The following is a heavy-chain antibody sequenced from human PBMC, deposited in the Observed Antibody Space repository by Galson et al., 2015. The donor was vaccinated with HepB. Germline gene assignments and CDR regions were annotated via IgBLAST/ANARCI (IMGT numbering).Heavy chain of an antibody. CDR3: TADVPEPLTQIDY. CDR1: GYTFNSAW. Sequence: SLRLSCAGSGYTFNSAWMNWVRQAPGKGLEWVARIRTQSEGRTAYATPVKGRFTIPRDDSNNALYLHMNNLKPEGTAMYYCTADVPEPLTQIDYWGQGTLVTVSS. J-gene: IGHJ4*02. D-gene: IGHD1-14*01. V-gene: IGHV3-15*01. CDR2: IRTQSEGRT.